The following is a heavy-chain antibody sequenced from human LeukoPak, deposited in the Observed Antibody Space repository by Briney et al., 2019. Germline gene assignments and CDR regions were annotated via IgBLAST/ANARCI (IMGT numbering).Heavy chain of an antibody. J-gene: IGHJ4*02. D-gene: IGHD4-17*01. Sequence: GGSLRLSCAASGFTFSSYAMSWVRQAPGKGLEWISHIRDSGITDYADSVKGRFTISRDNARNSLYLQLSSLRAEDTAVYYCARDHDYAFDNWGQGTLVTVSS. V-gene: IGHV3-48*01. CDR1: GFTFSSYA. CDR2: IRDSGIT. CDR3: ARDHDYAFDN.